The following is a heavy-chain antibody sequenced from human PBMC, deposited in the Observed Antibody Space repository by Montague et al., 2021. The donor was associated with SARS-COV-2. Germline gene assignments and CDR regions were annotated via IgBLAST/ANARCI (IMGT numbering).Heavy chain of an antibody. CDR2: MYYSGST. D-gene: IGHD2-8*01. Sequence: SETLSLTCIVSGGSTNYYYWSWIRQSPGKGLEWIGYMYYSGSTNYNPSXXSRVTMSIDRSKNQLSLKLRSVTAADTAVYYCARVARYCTNGVCQTYYYYGLDVWGQGTTVTVSS. CDR3: ARVARYCTNGVCQTYYYYGLDV. V-gene: IGHV4-59*01. J-gene: IGHJ6*02. CDR1: GGSTNYYY.